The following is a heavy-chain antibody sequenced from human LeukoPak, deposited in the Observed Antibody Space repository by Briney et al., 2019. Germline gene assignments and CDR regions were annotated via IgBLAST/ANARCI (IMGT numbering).Heavy chain of an antibody. J-gene: IGHJ4*02. CDR3: ARTRYYYNSRTYGAPYYFDY. Sequence: PSETLSLTCTVSGYSISSGYYWGWIRQPPGKGLEWIGSIYHSGSTYYNPSLKSRVTISVDTSKNQFSLKLSSVTAANTAVYYCARTRYYYNSRTYGAPYYFDYWGQGTLVTVSS. CDR1: GYSISSGYY. CDR2: IYHSGST. V-gene: IGHV4-38-2*02. D-gene: IGHD3-10*01.